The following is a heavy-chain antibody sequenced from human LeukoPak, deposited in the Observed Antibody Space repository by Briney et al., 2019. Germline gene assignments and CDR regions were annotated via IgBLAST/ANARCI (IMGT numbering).Heavy chain of an antibody. CDR1: GFTFSTYG. V-gene: IGHV3-30*02. CDR2: IWYDGSNK. CDR3: AKEGTPQVSTWYDL. J-gene: IGHJ5*02. D-gene: IGHD3-10*01. Sequence: GGSLRLSCAASGFTFSTYGMHWVRQAPGKGLEWVAVIWYDGSNKYYADSVKARFTISRDNSKNTLYLQMNILRTEDTAVYYCAKEGTPQVSTWYDLWGQGTQVIVSS.